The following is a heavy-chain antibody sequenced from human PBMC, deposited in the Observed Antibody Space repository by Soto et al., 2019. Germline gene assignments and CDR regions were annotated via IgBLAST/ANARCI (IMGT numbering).Heavy chain of an antibody. CDR1: GGSISSYY. D-gene: IGHD2-8*01. Sequence: SETLSLTCTVSGGSISSYYWSWIRQPPGKGLEWIGYIYYSGSTNYNPSLKSRVTISVDTSKNQFSLKLSSVTAADTAVYYCAREQYCTNGVCYGNDYWGQGTLVTVSS. CDR3: AREQYCTNGVCYGNDY. J-gene: IGHJ4*02. V-gene: IGHV4-59*01. CDR2: IYYSGST.